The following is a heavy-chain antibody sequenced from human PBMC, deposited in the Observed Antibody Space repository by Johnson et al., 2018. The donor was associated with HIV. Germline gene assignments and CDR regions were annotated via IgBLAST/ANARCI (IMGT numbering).Heavy chain of an antibody. CDR2: INSGGST. CDR3: ARACRDGYTCDAFDI. J-gene: IGHJ3*02. D-gene: IGHD5-24*01. CDR1: GFTVSSNY. Sequence: VQLVESGGGLVQPGGSLRLSCAASGFTVSSNYMSWVRQGPWKGLEWVSVINSGGSTYYTDSVRGRFTISRDNSKNTLYLQMNSLRAEDTAVYYCARACRDGYTCDAFDIWGQGTIVTVSS. V-gene: IGHV3-66*01.